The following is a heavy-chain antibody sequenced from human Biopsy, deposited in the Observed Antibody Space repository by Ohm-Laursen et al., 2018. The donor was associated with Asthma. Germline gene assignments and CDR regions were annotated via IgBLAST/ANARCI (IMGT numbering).Heavy chain of an antibody. CDR1: SGSGGYMRSGNYY. CDR3: VRGSSSWHHGPFHYYYGLDV. D-gene: IGHD6-13*01. V-gene: IGHV4-39*01. Sequence: SDTLSLTWSLSSGSGGYMRSGNYYWGWIRQPPGKGLEWIGSIYYSGTTYNNPSLESGVTGSADTSKNQFSRKLTSVTAADTAVYYCVRGSSSWHHGPFHYYYGLDVWGQGTTATVSS. CDR2: IYYSGTT. J-gene: IGHJ6*02.